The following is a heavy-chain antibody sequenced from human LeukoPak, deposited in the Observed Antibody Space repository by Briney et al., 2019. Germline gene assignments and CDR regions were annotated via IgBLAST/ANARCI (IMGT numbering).Heavy chain of an antibody. V-gene: IGHV3-53*01. CDR2: IYSGGST. CDR1: GFTVSDNY. Sequence: GGSLRLSCAASGFTVSDNYMSWVRQAPGKGLEWISVIYSGGSTYYADSVKGRFTISRDNSKNTLYLQMNSLRAEDTAVYYCARDGYYYGSGSYRAQDYWGQGPLVTVSS. CDR3: ARDGYYYGSGSYRAQDY. D-gene: IGHD3-10*01. J-gene: IGHJ4*02.